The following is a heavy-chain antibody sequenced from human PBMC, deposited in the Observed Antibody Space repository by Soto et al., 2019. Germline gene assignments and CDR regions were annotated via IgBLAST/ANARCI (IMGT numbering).Heavy chain of an antibody. CDR2: IIPIFGTA. D-gene: IGHD2-2*01. CDR1: GGTFSSYA. V-gene: IGHV1-69*01. CDR3: ASGGDIVVVPAAELYYYYYGMDV. Sequence: QVQLVQSGAEVKKPGSSVKVSCKASGGTFSSYAISWVRQAPRQGLEWMGGIIPIFGTANYAQKFQGRVTITADESTSTAYMELSSLRSEDAAVYYCASGGDIVVVPAAELYYYYYGMDVWGQGTTVTVSS. J-gene: IGHJ6*02.